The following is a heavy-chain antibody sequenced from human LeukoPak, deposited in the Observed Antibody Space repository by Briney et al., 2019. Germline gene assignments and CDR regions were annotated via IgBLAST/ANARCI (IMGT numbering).Heavy chain of an antibody. CDR3: ARDHKYYDIPHGGYYYYGMDV. V-gene: IGHV1-18*01. CDR2: TSAYNGNT. J-gene: IGHJ6*02. D-gene: IGHD3-9*01. Sequence: GASVKVPCKASGYTFTNYGITWVRQAPGQGLEWMGWTSAYNGNTIYAQKVQGRVTMSTDTSTSTGYMELRSLRSDDTAVYYCARDHKYYDIPHGGYYYYGMDVWGQGTTVTVSS. CDR1: GYTFTNYG.